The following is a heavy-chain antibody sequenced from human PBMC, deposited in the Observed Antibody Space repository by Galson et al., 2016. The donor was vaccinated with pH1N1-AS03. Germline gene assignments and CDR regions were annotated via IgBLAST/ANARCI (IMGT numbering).Heavy chain of an antibody. V-gene: IGHV4-61*02. CDR3: ARVGWGGDS. CDR2: IRASGST. CDR1: GDSISRGNYF. D-gene: IGHD3-16*01. J-gene: IGHJ4*02. Sequence: TLSLTCTVSGDSISRGNYFWSWIRQPAGKGLEWIGCIRASGSTDYKPSLKSRVTVSLAPSKNQFSLKLNSVTAADTAFYYWARVGWGGDSWGQGTLVTVSS.